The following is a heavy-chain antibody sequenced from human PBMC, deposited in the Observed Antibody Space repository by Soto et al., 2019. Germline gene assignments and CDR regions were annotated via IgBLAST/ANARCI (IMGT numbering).Heavy chain of an antibody. CDR2: FYHSGNS. V-gene: IGHV4-59*01. CDR3: ARISSVDPYGYVIGGLDV. J-gene: IGHJ6*02. CDR1: GGSIRSYY. D-gene: IGHD5-18*01. Sequence: TSETLSLTCSVSGGSIRSYYWSWIRQSPEKGLEWIGYFYHSGNSNYNPSLKSRVTISVDTSKNQLSLSLRSVTAADTAVYFCARISSVDPYGYVIGGLDVWGQGTTVTVSS.